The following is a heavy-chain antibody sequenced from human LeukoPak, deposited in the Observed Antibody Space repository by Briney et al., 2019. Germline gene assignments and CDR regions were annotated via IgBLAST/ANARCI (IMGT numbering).Heavy chain of an antibody. D-gene: IGHD6-13*01. CDR3: AHISSSWPDY. Sequence: GGSLRLSCAASGFIFRTYGFHWVRQAPGKGLEWVALIWNDGSNKYYADSVKGRFTFSRDDSKNTLYLQMNSLRAEDTAVYYCAHISSSWPDYWGQGTLVTVSS. V-gene: IGHV3-33*01. J-gene: IGHJ4*02. CDR1: GFIFRTYG. CDR2: IWNDGSNK.